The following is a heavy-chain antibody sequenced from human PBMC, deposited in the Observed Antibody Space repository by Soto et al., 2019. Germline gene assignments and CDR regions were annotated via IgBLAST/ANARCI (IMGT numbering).Heavy chain of an antibody. Sequence: QVQLVESGGGLVKPGGSLRLSCAASGFTFSDYYMSWNRQAPGKGLEWVSFISNSSSYTNYADSVKDRFTISRDNAKKSLYLHMNSLRAEETAVYYCASAERFAVAIDYWGQGTLVTVSS. CDR3: ASAERFAVAIDY. V-gene: IGHV3-11*05. D-gene: IGHD6-19*01. CDR2: ISNSSSYT. J-gene: IGHJ4*01. CDR1: GFTFSDYY.